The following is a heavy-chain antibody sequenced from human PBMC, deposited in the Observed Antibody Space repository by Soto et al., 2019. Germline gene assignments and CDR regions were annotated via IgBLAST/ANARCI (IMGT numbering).Heavy chain of an antibody. D-gene: IGHD1-1*01. CDR2: VSAYNGDT. CDR1: GYTFTNYG. CDR3: ARGGLTQPTSLDN. Sequence: ASVKVSCKASGYTFTNYGITWIRQAPGLGLEWMGWVSAYNGDTNYAQNFRGRVTMTRDTSTTTVYLEVRSLTSDDTAVYFCARGGLTQPTSLDNWGLGTLVTVSS. V-gene: IGHV1-18*01. J-gene: IGHJ4*02.